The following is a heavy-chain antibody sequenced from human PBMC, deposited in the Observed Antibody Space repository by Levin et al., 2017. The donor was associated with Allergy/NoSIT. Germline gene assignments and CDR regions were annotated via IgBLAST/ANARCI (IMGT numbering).Heavy chain of an antibody. Sequence: SETLSLTCTVSGASISRYYWTWIRQPPGKGLEWIGYISYSGGASYNPSLKSRVTMSVDTSENQFSLKLISVTAADTAVYYCAGGYSRFDFWGQGTLVSVSS. CDR3: AGGYSRFDF. CDR1: GASISRYY. D-gene: IGHD6-13*01. J-gene: IGHJ4*02. CDR2: ISYSGGA. V-gene: IGHV4-59*01.